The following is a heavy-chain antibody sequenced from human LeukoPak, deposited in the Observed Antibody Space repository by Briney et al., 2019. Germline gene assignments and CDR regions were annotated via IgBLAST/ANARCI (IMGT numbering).Heavy chain of an antibody. CDR3: ARASYHRFDY. J-gene: IGHJ4*02. CDR2: IYYSGST. V-gene: IGHV4-61*01. CDR1: GGSINSLSYY. Sequence: SETLSLTCTVSGGSINSLSYYWSWIRQPPGKGLEWIGYIYYSGSTNYNPSLKSRVTISVDTSKNQFSLKLSSVTAADTAVYYCARASYHRFDYWGQGTLVTVSS. D-gene: IGHD1-14*01.